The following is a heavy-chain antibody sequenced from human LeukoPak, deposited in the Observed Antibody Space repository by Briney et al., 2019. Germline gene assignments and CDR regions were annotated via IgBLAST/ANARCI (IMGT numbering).Heavy chain of an antibody. D-gene: IGHD2-15*01. CDR1: GYTFTSYA. CDR3: ARGPRCRSGGSCPLYNWFDP. Sequence: APVKVSCKASGYTFTSYAMHWVRQAPGQRLEWMGWINAGNGNTKYSQKFQGRVTITRDTSASTAYMELSSLRSEDTAVYYCARGPRCRSGGSCPLYNWFDPWGQGTLVTVSS. CDR2: INAGNGNT. V-gene: IGHV1-3*01. J-gene: IGHJ5*02.